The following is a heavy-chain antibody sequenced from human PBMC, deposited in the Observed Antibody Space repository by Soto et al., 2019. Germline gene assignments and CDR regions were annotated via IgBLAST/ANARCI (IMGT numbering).Heavy chain of an antibody. V-gene: IGHV4-30-2*01. CDR2: IYHSGST. CDR1: GGSISSGGYS. D-gene: IGHD3-22*01. J-gene: IGHJ4*02. Sequence: QLQLQESGSGLVKPSQTLSLTCAVSGGSISSGGYSWSWIRQPPGKGLEWIGYIYHSGSTYYNPSLQGRVPTSVDRSKNQFSLKLSSVTAADTAGYYCASEVLYDSSGYYYFDYGGQGTLVTVSS. CDR3: ASEVLYDSSGYYYFDY.